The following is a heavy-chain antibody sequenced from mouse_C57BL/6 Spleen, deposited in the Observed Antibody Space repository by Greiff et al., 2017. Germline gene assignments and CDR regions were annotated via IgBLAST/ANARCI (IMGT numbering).Heavy chain of an antibody. J-gene: IGHJ4*01. CDR2: IRNKANGYTT. V-gene: IGHV7-3*01. CDR3: ARYPSISYCGSEAMDY. Sequence: DVMLVESGGGLVQPGGSLSLSCAASGFTFTDYYMSWVRQPPGKALEWLGFIRNKANGYTTEYSASVKGRFTISRDNSQSILYLQMNALRAEDSATYYCARYPSISYCGSEAMDYWGQGTSVTVSS. D-gene: IGHD1-1*01. CDR1: GFTFTDYY.